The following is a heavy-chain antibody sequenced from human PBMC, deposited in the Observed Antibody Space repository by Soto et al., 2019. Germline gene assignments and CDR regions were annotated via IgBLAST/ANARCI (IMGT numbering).Heavy chain of an antibody. CDR1: GYTFTNFD. CDR2: MSPNSENK. V-gene: IGHV1-8*01. CDR3: ARKDIVATSTFDP. J-gene: IGHJ5*02. Sequence: ASVKVSCKTSGYTFTNFDVNWVRQAAGQGLEWMGWMSPNSENKGYAQKFQGRVSMTRDTSITTAYMELSSLRSEDTAVYYCARKDIVATSTFDPWGQGTLVTVSS. D-gene: IGHD5-12*01.